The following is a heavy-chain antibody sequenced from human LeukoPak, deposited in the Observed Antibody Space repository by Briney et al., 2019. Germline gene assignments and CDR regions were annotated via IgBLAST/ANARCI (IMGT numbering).Heavy chain of an antibody. CDR2: ISSRSTTI. V-gene: IGHV3-23*01. Sequence: PGGSLRLSCAASGFTFSDYAMSWVRQAPGRGLEWVSLISSRSTTIYYAESVKGRFTISRDNSKNTPYLQMNSLRPDDTAVYYCAKQPSANYGFWGQGTLATVFS. J-gene: IGHJ4*02. CDR1: GFTFSDYA. D-gene: IGHD4-17*01. CDR3: AKQPSANYGF.